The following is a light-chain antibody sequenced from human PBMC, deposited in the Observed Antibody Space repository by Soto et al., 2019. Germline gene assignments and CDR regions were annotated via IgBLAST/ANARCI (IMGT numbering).Light chain of an antibody. V-gene: IGKV1-39*01. CDR2: AAS. CDR3: QQSYTTLGYS. Sequence: DIQMTQSPSSLSASVGDRVTITCRASQSISNYLIWYQQKPGKAPKLLIYAASSLQSGVPSRFSGSGSGTDFTLTISSLQPEDFATYYCQQSYTTLGYSFGQGTKLEIK. CDR1: QSISNY. J-gene: IGKJ2*03.